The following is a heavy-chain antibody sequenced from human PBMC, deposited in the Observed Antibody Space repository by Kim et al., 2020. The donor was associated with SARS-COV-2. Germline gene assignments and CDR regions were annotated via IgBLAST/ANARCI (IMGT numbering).Heavy chain of an antibody. CDR2: ISHGGGTT. D-gene: IGHD3-3*01. CDR1: GFNFRSYY. Sequence: GGSLRLSCTVSGFNFRSYYMAWVRQAPGKGLEWVADISHGGGTTKYLDSVEGRFTISRDDAKNSLYLEMNSLRVEDMAVYYCVRDGFSTNWSLDCWGQGTLVSVSS. CDR3: VRDGFSTNWSLDC. V-gene: IGHV3-7*01. J-gene: IGHJ4*02.